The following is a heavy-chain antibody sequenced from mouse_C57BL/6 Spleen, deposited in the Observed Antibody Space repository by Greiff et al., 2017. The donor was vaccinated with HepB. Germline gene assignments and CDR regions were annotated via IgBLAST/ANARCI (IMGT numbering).Heavy chain of an antibody. D-gene: IGHD1-1*01. CDR3: AITLYYGSSYEGDYYAMDY. Sequence: QVQQQQPGAELVKPGASVKVSCKASGYTFTSYWMHWVKQRPGQGLEWIGRIHPSDSDTNYNQKFKGKATLTVDKSSSTAYMQLSSLTSEDSAVYYCAITLYYGSSYEGDYYAMDYWGQGTTVTVSS. V-gene: IGHV1-74*01. CDR2: IHPSDSDT. CDR1: GYTFTSYW. J-gene: IGHJ4*01.